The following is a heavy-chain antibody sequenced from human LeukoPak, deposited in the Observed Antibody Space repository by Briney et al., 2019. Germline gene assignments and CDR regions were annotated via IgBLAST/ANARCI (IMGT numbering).Heavy chain of an antibody. V-gene: IGHV3-9*01. CDR3: AKEAWDILTGYYSTDYYYFGMDV. CDR2: ISWNSGSI. J-gene: IGHJ6*02. Sequence: SSGGYYWSCIRQPPGKGLECVSGISWNSGSIGYADSVKGRFAISRDNAQNSLYLQMNSLRAEDTALYYCAKEAWDILTGYYSTDYYYFGMDVWGQGTTVTVSS. D-gene: IGHD3-9*01. CDR1: SSGGYY.